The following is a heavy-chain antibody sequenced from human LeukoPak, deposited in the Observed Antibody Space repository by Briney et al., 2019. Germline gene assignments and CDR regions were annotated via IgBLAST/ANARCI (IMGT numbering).Heavy chain of an antibody. D-gene: IGHD5-12*01. CDR2: VGISSGNT. J-gene: IGHJ4*02. CDR3: ARDHRYAFDN. Sequence: PGGSLRLSCAASGFTFSDYSMNWVRQAPGKGLEWISYVGISSGNTKYADSAKGRFTISGDSAKNSVFLQMNSLRVEDTAVYYCARDHRYAFDNWGQGTLVTVSS. V-gene: IGHV3-48*04. CDR1: GFTFSDYS.